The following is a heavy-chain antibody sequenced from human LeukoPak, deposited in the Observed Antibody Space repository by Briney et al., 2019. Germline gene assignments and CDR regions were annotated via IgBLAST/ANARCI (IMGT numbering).Heavy chain of an antibody. Sequence: PGGSLRLSCAASGFIFSSYEMNWVRQAPGKALECLSYISSSGSTKYYADSVEGRFTISRDNAKNSLDLQMSSLRDEDTAVYYCAGDFLTGLYYFDYWGQGTLVTVSS. J-gene: IGHJ4*02. CDR2: ISSSGSTK. CDR1: GFIFSSYE. V-gene: IGHV3-48*03. CDR3: AGDFLTGLYYFDY. D-gene: IGHD3-9*01.